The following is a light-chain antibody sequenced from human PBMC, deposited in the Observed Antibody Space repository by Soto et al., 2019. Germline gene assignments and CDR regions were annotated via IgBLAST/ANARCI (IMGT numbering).Light chain of an antibody. CDR2: DVS. CDR1: SSDVGGYNY. CDR3: SSYTSSSTLGV. Sequence: QSVLTQPASVSGSPGQSITISCTGTSSDVGGYNYVSWYQQHPGKAPNLMIYDVSNRPSGVSNRFSGSKSGNTASLTISGLQAEDEADYYCSSYTSSSTLGVFGGGTKLTVL. V-gene: IGLV2-14*01. J-gene: IGLJ2*01.